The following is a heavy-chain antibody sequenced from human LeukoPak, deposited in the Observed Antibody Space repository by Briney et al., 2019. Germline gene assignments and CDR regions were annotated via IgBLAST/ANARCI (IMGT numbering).Heavy chain of an antibody. J-gene: IGHJ4*02. Sequence: PSETLSLTCAVYGGSFSGYYWSWIRQPPGLGLEWIGTISYSGSTYFNPSLKSRVTISVDTSKNQFSLKLSSVTAADTAVYYCARDVRGLTVWGQGTLVTVSS. CDR1: GGSFSGYY. V-gene: IGHV4-34*01. CDR2: ISYSGST. CDR3: ARDVRGLTV. D-gene: IGHD4-11*01.